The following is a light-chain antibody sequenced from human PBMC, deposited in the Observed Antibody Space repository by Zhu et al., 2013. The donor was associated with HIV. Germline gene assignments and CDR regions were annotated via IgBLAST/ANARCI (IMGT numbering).Light chain of an antibody. V-gene: IGLV1-51*01. J-gene: IGLJ1*01. Sequence: QSVLTQPPSVSAAPGQKVTISCSGTRSNIGDNYVSWYQQLPGTAPKLLIYDNNKRPSGIPDRFSGSKSGTSATLGITGLQTGDEADYYCGTWDSFLSVVVFGTGTKVTVL. CDR1: RSNIGDNY. CDR3: GTWDSFLSVVV. CDR2: DNN.